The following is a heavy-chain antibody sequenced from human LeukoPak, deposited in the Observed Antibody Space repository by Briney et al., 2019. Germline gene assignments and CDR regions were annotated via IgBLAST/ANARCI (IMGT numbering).Heavy chain of an antibody. CDR2: ISWNSGSI. CDR1: GFTFDDYA. Sequence: PGGSLRLSCAASGFTFDDYAMHWVRQAPGKGLEWVSGISWNSGSIGYADSVKGRFTISRDNDKNSLYLQMNSLRAEDTAVYYCARSRQQLVLSFGTPIKKFDPWGQGTLVTVSS. V-gene: IGHV3-9*01. CDR3: ARSRQQLVLSFGTPIKKFDP. J-gene: IGHJ5*02. D-gene: IGHD6-13*01.